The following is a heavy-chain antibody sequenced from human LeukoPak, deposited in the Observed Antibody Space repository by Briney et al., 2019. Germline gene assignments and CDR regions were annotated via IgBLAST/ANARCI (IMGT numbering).Heavy chain of an antibody. CDR1: GGSISSGDYY. Sequence: SQTLSLTCTVSGGSISSGDYYWSWIRQPPGKGLEWIGYIYYSGSTNYNPSLKSRVTISVDTSKNQFSLKLSSVTAADTAVYYCARADCSSTSCYDPYYYGMDVWGQGTTVTVSS. D-gene: IGHD2-2*01. V-gene: IGHV4-61*08. CDR3: ARADCSSTSCYDPYYYGMDV. J-gene: IGHJ6*02. CDR2: IYYSGST.